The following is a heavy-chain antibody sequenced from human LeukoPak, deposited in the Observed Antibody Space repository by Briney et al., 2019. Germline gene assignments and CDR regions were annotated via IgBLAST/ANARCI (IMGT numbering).Heavy chain of an antibody. D-gene: IGHD4-23*01. CDR2: LFWDDDS. CDR1: GFSLNTTTLG. J-gene: IGHJ4*02. V-gene: IGHV2-5*02. CDR3: AHATNSHFDY. Sequence: SGPTLVNPTQTLTLTCTLSGFSLNTTTLGVGWIRQPPGKALEWLALLFWDDDSRLSPSLESSLTITKDTSKNQVVLTMTDVDPVDTATYYCAHATNSHFDYWGQGTLVTVSS.